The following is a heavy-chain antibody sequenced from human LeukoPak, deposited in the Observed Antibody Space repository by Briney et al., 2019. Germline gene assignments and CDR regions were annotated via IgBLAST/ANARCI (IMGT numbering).Heavy chain of an antibody. Sequence: GSLRLSCAASGFTFSSYAMSWVRQAPGKGLEWVSAISGSGGSTCYADSVKGRFTISRDNSKNTLYLQMNSLRAEDTAVYYCAKDHDYYDSSGYYPTFDYWGQGTLVTVSS. D-gene: IGHD3-22*01. CDR2: ISGSGGST. J-gene: IGHJ4*02. CDR3: AKDHDYYDSSGYYPTFDY. CDR1: GFTFSSYA. V-gene: IGHV3-23*01.